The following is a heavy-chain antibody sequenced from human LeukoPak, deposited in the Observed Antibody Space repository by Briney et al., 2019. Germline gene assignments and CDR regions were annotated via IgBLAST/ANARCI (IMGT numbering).Heavy chain of an antibody. J-gene: IGHJ3*02. D-gene: IGHD6-19*01. Sequence: ASVKVSCRASGYTFTTNGISWVRQAPGQGLKWMAWISPDNGDTKYAQEFQGRLTVTTDTSTSTAYMVLRSLRSDDTAVYYCARLRGGIYSSRDAFDIWGQGTMVTVSS. CDR3: ARLRGGIYSSRDAFDI. V-gene: IGHV1-18*04. CDR2: ISPDNGDT. CDR1: GYTFTTNG.